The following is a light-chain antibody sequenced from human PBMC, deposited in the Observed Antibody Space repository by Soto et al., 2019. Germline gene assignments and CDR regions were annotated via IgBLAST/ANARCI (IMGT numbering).Light chain of an antibody. Sequence: EIVMTQSPVTLSVSPGERATLSCRASQSVRSNLAWYQQKPGQAPSLLIYGAFTRATGIPTRFSGTGSGTEFTLTISSLQSEDFALYHCQQYNDWPLTFGQGTKVEV. CDR1: QSVRSN. V-gene: IGKV3-15*01. CDR3: QQYNDWPLT. J-gene: IGKJ1*01. CDR2: GAF.